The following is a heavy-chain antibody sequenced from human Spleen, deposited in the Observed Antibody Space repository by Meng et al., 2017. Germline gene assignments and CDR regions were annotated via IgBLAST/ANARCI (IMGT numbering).Heavy chain of an antibody. CDR3: EIGMLDP. J-gene: IGHJ5*02. V-gene: IGHV3-48*03. CDR1: GVTFSSYE. Sequence: GESLKISCVASGVTFSSYEMNWVRQAPGKGLEWVSYISSSGSTIYYADSVKGRFTISRDNAKNSLYLQMNSLRVEDTAVYYCEIGMLDPWGQGTLVTVSS. CDR2: ISSSGSTI.